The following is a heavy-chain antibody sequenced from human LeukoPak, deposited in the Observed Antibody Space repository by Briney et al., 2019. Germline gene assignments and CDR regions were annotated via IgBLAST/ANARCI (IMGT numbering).Heavy chain of an antibody. V-gene: IGHV4-38-2*02. J-gene: IGHJ6*03. Sequence: SETLSLTCTVSGYSISSGYYWGWIRQPPGKGLEWIGSIYHSGSTYYNPSLKSRVTISVDTSKNQFSLKLSSVTAADTAVYYCARDRGFLEWLTQYPYYYMDVWGKGTTVTVSS. CDR2: IYHSGST. D-gene: IGHD3-3*01. CDR1: GYSISSGYY. CDR3: ARDRGFLEWLTQYPYYYMDV.